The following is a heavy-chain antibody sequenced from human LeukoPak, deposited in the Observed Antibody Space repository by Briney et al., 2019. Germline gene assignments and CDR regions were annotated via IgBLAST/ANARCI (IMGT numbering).Heavy chain of an antibody. V-gene: IGHV3-74*01. CDR1: GFTFISYW. D-gene: IGHD3-9*01. J-gene: IGHJ4*02. Sequence: GGSLRLSCAASGFTFISYWMPWVRQAPGKWLVWVSRINSDGSSTSYADSVKGRFTISRDNAKNTLYLQMNSLRAEDTAVYYCCSDILHWGQGTLVTVSS. CDR2: INSDGSST. CDR3: CSDILH.